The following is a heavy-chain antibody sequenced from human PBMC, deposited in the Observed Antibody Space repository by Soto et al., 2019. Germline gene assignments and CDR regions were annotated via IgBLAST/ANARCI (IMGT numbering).Heavy chain of an antibody. D-gene: IGHD6-13*01. CDR2: INHSGST. Sequence: QVQLQQWGAGLLKPSETLSLTCAVYNESFSGYYWSWIRQPPGKGLEWIGEINHSGSTNYNPSLKRRVIISVDPSKNQCSLKLSSVTAADPAVYYCARGIAAAESLYYYYYMDAWGKGTTVTVSS. J-gene: IGHJ6*03. CDR1: NESFSGYY. CDR3: ARGIAAAESLYYYYYMDA. V-gene: IGHV4-34*01.